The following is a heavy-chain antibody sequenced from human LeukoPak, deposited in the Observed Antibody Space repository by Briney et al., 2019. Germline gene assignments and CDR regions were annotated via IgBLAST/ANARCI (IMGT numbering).Heavy chain of an antibody. CDR3: AKYGGSYYFDY. Sequence: GGSLRLSCAASGFTFSTFWMSWVRQAPGKGLEWVANIKQDGSEKYYVDSVKGRFTISRDNAKNSLYLQMNSLRAEDTAVYYCAKYGGSYYFDYWGQGTLVTVSS. CDR1: GFTFSTFW. CDR2: IKQDGSEK. J-gene: IGHJ4*02. D-gene: IGHD1-26*01. V-gene: IGHV3-7*01.